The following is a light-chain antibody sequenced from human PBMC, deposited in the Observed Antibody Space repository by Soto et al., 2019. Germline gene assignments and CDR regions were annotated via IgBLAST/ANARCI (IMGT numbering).Light chain of an antibody. CDR2: AAS. CDR3: QQYYNYPRP. Sequence: AIRMTQSPSSLSASTGDRVTITCRASQGISSYLAWYQQKPGKAPKLLIYAASTLQSGVPSRFIGRGSGTDFALTSSWLQSGDFATYSCQQYYNYPRPFGLGTKVQIK. V-gene: IGKV1-8*01. J-gene: IGKJ1*01. CDR1: QGISSY.